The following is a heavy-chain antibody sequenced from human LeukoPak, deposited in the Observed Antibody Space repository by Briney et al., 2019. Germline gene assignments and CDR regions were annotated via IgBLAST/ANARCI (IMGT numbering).Heavy chain of an antibody. CDR2: IYYSGST. CDR3: ARGRVYYYGSGTSSWYFDY. D-gene: IGHD3-10*01. CDR1: GGSISSGDYY. J-gene: IGHJ4*02. Sequence: SQTLSLTCTVSGGSISSGDYYWRWIRQPPGKGLGWIGYIYYSGSTYYNPSLKSRVTISVDTSKNQFSLKLSSETAADTAVYYCARGRVYYYGSGTSSWYFDYWGQGTLVTVSS. V-gene: IGHV4-30-4*01.